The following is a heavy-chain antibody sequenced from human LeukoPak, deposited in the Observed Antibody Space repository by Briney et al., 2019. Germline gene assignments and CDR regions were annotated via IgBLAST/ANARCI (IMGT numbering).Heavy chain of an antibody. CDR2: ISGSVITT. CDR3: AKTGYCSSSGCYVAPYVD. V-gene: IGHV3-23*01. CDR1: GFTFSTYA. J-gene: IGHJ1*01. Sequence: GGSLRLSCAPTGFTFSTYAMSWVRQAPGNGLEWVSLISGSVITTYYADSVQGRFTLSRDTSTNTLYLQMNSMRAEDTAVYYCAKTGYCSSSGCYVAPYVDWGRGTRVTVSS. D-gene: IGHD2-2*01.